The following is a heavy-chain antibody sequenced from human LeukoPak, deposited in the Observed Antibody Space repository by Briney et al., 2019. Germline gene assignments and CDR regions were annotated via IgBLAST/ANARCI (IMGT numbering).Heavy chain of an antibody. Sequence: PSETLSLTCTVSGGSISSYYWSWIQQPPGKGLEWIGYIYYSGSTNYNPSLKSRVTISVDTSKNQFSLKLSSVTAADTAVYYCARRGEWLRYDYWGQGTLVTVSS. CDR2: IYYSGST. D-gene: IGHD5-12*01. V-gene: IGHV4-59*01. CDR3: ARRGEWLRYDY. J-gene: IGHJ4*02. CDR1: GGSISSYY.